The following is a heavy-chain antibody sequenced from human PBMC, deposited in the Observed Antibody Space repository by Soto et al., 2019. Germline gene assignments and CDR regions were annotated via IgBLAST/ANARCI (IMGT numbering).Heavy chain of an antibody. Sequence: GGSLRLSCAASGFTFSGSAMHWVRQASGKGLEWVGRIRSKANSYATAYAASVKGRFTISRDDSKNTAYLQMNSLKTEDTAVYYCTGDPETYYDILTGYYIPSFGYWGQGTLVTVSS. CDR3: TGDPETYYDILTGYYIPSFGY. J-gene: IGHJ4*02. CDR1: GFTFSGSA. V-gene: IGHV3-73*01. CDR2: IRSKANSYAT. D-gene: IGHD3-9*01.